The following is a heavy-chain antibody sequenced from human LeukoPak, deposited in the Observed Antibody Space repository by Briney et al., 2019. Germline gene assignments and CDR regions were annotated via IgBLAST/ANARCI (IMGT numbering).Heavy chain of an antibody. CDR3: ARLTIYTMDAFDI. CDR2: IYHSGST. CDR1: GGSISSSSFY. V-gene: IGHV4-30-2*01. J-gene: IGHJ3*02. D-gene: IGHD4/OR15-4a*01. Sequence: SETLSLTCTVSGGSISSSSFYWSWIRQPPGKGLEWIGYIYHSGSTYYNPSLKSRVTISVDRSKNQFSLKLSSVTAADTAVYYCARLTIYTMDAFDIWGQGTMVTVSS.